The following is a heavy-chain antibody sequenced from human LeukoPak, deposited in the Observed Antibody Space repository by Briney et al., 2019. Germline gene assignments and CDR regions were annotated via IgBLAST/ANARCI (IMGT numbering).Heavy chain of an antibody. Sequence: SVKVSCKASGFTFTSSAMQWVRQARGQRLEWIGWIVVGSGNTNYAQKFQERVTITRDMSTSTAYMELSSLRSDDTAVYYCAADRAYYGSGSYVFDLWGQGTLVTVSS. D-gene: IGHD3-10*01. J-gene: IGHJ5*02. CDR1: GFTFTSSA. CDR2: IVVGSGNT. CDR3: AADRAYYGSGSYVFDL. V-gene: IGHV1-58*02.